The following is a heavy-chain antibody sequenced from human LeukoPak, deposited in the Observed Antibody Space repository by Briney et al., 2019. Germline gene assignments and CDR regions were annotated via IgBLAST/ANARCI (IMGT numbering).Heavy chain of an antibody. V-gene: IGHV3-43*02. D-gene: IGHD1-7*01. CDR3: AAHWNLGRLGFDP. CDR1: GFTFDDYA. CDR2: ISGDGGST. Sequence: GGSLRLSCAASGFTFDDYAMHWVRQAPGKGLEWVSLISGDGGSTYYADSVKGRFTISRDNSKNSLYLQMNSLRTEDTALYYCAAHWNLGRLGFDPWGQGTLVTVSS. J-gene: IGHJ5*02.